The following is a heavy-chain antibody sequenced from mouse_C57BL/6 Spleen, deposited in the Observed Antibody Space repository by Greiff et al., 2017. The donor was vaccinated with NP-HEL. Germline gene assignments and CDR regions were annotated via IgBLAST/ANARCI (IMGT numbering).Heavy chain of an antibody. CDR3: ARGVTMVTTGYYYAMDY. D-gene: IGHD2-2*01. CDR2: IYPGSGST. Sequence: QVQLQQPGAELVKPGASVKMSCKAAGYTFTSYWITWVKQRPGQGLEWIGDIYPGSGSTNYNEKFKSKATLTVDKSSSTAYMQLSSLTSEDSAVYYSARGVTMVTTGYYYAMDYWGQGTSVTVSS. V-gene: IGHV1-55*01. CDR1: GYTFTSYW. J-gene: IGHJ4*01.